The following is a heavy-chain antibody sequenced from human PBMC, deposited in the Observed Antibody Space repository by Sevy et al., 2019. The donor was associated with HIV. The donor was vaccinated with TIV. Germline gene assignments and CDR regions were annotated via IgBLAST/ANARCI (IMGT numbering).Heavy chain of an antibody. Sequence: GGSLRLSCAASGFIFSNYGMHWVRQAPGKGLEWVAVISFDGSDRDYADSVKGRFTISRDNSKDTLDLQMNSLRADDTAVYYCANSWGRYDGSSWIYYYYDMDVWGQGTKVTVSS. V-gene: IGHV3-30*18. D-gene: IGHD6-13*01. CDR3: ANSWGRYDGSSWIYYYYDMDV. CDR1: GFIFSNYG. CDR2: ISFDGSDR. J-gene: IGHJ6*02.